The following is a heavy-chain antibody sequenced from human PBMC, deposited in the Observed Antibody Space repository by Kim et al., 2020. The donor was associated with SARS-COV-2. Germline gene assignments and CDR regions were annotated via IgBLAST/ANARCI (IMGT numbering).Heavy chain of an antibody. V-gene: IGHV4-61*01. D-gene: IGHD3-10*01. CDR1: GGSVSSGSYY. CDR3: ARDYYGSGSYYYYYYYG. J-gene: IGHJ6*01. Sequence: SETLSLTCTVSGGSVSSGSYYWSWIRQPPGKGLEWIGYIYYSGSTNYNPSLKSRVTISVDTSKNQFSLKLSSVTAADTAVYYCARDYYGSGSYYYYYYYG. CDR2: IYYSGST.